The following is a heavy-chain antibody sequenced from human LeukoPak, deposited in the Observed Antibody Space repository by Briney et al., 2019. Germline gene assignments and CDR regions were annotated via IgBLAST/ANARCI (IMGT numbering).Heavy chain of an antibody. CDR3: ARRRTYYDFWSGYYSPDYYMDV. CDR2: IYHSGST. CDR1: GGSISSGGYY. Sequence: SETLSLTCTVSGGSISSGGYYWSWIRQPPGKGLEWIGYIYHSGSTYYNPSLKSRVTISVDRSKNQFSLKLSSVTAADTAVYYCARRRTYYDFWSGYYSPDYYMDVWGKGTTVTVSS. J-gene: IGHJ6*03. V-gene: IGHV4-30-2*01. D-gene: IGHD3-3*01.